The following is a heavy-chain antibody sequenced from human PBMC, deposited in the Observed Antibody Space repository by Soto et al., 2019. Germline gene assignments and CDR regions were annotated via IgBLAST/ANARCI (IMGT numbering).Heavy chain of an antibody. D-gene: IGHD5-12*01. V-gene: IGHV3-23*01. CDR3: AKVGSERYSGQHSDY. CDR2: ISSSSGST. J-gene: IGHJ4*02. Sequence: EVQLLESGGGLVQPGGSLRLSCAASGFTFSNYAMNWVRQAPGKGLEWVSTISSSSGSTYYADSVKGRFTISRDNSKNFLYLQMYSLRGVDTAVYYCAKVGSERYSGQHSDYWGQGTLVTISS. CDR1: GFTFSNYA.